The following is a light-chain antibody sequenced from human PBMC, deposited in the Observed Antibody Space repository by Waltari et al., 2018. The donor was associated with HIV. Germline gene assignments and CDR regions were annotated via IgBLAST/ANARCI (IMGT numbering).Light chain of an antibody. V-gene: IGLV1-44*01. J-gene: IGLJ3*02. CDR3: AAWDDSLNGWV. Sequence: QSVLTQPSSASGTPGQRGAIPCSGSSSHLERNTFTWYQQLPGTAPKPLVYSKNQRPSGVPDRISGSKSGTSASLAISGLQSEDEADYYCAAWDDSLNGWVFGGGTKLTVL. CDR1: SSHLERNT. CDR2: SKN.